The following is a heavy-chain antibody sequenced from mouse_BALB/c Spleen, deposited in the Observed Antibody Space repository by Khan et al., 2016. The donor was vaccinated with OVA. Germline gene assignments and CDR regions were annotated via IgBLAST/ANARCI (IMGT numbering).Heavy chain of an antibody. CDR3: ARNYRYDVCFDS. CDR2: IYPYNDDT. V-gene: IGHV1S136*01. J-gene: IGHJ2*01. CDR1: GYTFTSYV. D-gene: IGHD2-14*01. Sequence: VQLQQSGPELVKPGASVKMSCTASGYTFTSYVIHWVKQKPGQGLDWIGYIYPYNDDTKYNEKFKGKATLTSDKSSSTAYMELSSLTSEDSAVYYCARNYRYDVCFDSWGQGTTLTVSA.